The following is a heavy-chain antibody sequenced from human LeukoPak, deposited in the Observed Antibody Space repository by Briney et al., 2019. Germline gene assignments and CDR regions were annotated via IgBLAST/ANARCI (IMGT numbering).Heavy chain of an antibody. J-gene: IGHJ3*02. D-gene: IGHD6-13*01. Sequence: EASVKVSCKASGYTFTGYYMHWVRQAPGQGLEWMGWINPNSGGTNYAQKFQGRVTMTRDTSISTAYMELSRLRSDDTAVYYCARGRYSSSWADAFDIWGQGTMVTVSS. CDR3: ARGRYSSSWADAFDI. CDR1: GYTFTGYY. V-gene: IGHV1-2*02. CDR2: INPNSGGT.